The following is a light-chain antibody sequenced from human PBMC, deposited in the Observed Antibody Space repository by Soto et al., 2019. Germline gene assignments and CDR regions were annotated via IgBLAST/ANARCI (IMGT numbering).Light chain of an antibody. J-gene: IGKJ4*01. CDR3: QQRSNWPLT. Sequence: EIVLTQSPATLSLSTGERDTLSCRASQSVSSYLACYQQKPGQAPRLLIYDAYNRATGIPARFSGSGSGTDFTLPISSLEPEDFAVYYCQQRSNWPLTFGGGTKVDIK. V-gene: IGKV3-11*01. CDR2: DAY. CDR1: QSVSSY.